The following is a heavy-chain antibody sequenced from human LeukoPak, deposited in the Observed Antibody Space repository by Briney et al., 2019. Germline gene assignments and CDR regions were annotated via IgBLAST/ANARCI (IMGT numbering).Heavy chain of an antibody. CDR2: MRYDGSNR. V-gene: IGHV3-30*02. Sequence: GGSLRLSCAASGFTFSSYGMHWVRQAPGKGLEWVAFMRYDGSNRNYADSVKGRFTISRDNAKNSLYLQMNSLRAEDTAVYYCARAKPKNMVRGLIMRRESRYYFDYWGQGTLVTVSS. CDR3: ARAKPKNMVRGLIMRRESRYYFDY. D-gene: IGHD3-10*01. J-gene: IGHJ4*02. CDR1: GFTFSSYG.